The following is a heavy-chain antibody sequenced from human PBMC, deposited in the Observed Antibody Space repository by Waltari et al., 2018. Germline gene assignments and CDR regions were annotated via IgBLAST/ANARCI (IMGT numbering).Heavy chain of an antibody. CDR3: ARQTWIQLWLYAFDI. CDR1: GGSISSSRYY. J-gene: IGHJ3*02. CDR2: IYYSGST. V-gene: IGHV4-39*01. D-gene: IGHD5-18*01. Sequence: QLQLQESGPGLVKPSEPLSLTCTVSGGSISSSRYYWGWIHQPPGKGLEWIGSIYYSGSTYYNPSLKSRVTISVDTSKNQFSLKLSSVTAADTAVYYCARQTWIQLWLYAFDIWGQGTMVTVSS.